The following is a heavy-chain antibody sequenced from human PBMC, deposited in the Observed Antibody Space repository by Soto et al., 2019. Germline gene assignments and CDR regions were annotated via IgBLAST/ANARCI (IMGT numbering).Heavy chain of an antibody. V-gene: IGHV3-23*01. CDR2: SXXXSXSX. J-gene: IGHJ6*01. D-gene: IGHD6-13*01. Sequence: GRSLRPSCTASEFDFSSNAIRWVRQAPGKGLEWXSXSXXXSXSXXXAXXXXGRFTISRDKSKNTLYLQMNSLTAEDPATYCCANRGKISGVGLDVWRQGTTVTVSS. CDR1: EFDFSSNA. CDR3: ANRGKISGVGLDV.